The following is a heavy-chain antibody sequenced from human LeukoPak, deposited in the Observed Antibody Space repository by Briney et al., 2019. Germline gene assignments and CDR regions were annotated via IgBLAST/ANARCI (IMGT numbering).Heavy chain of an antibody. Sequence: GGSPRLSCAASGFTFSSYAMHWVRQAPGKGLEYVSAISSNGGSTYYANSVKGRFTISRDNSKNTLYLQMGSLRAEDMAVYYCARDEVDTAMVRSGYYYYMDVWGKGTTVTIS. V-gene: IGHV3-64*01. J-gene: IGHJ6*03. CDR3: ARDEVDTAMVRSGYYYYMDV. D-gene: IGHD5-18*01. CDR2: ISSNGGST. CDR1: GFTFSSYA.